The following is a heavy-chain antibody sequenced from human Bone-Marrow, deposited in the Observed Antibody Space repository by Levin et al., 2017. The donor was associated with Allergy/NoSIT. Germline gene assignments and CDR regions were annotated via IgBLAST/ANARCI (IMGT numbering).Heavy chain of an antibody. CDR1: GGSLSDNY. Sequence: SQTLSLTCAVYGGSLSDNYWSWIRQSPGKGLIWIGEINESGNTNYNPSLKGRVAISVDTSKNQFSLKLRSVTAADPAIYYCARGGFCTSAGCYGGYYYGMDVWAQGTTVTVS. J-gene: IGHJ6*02. CDR3: ARGGFCTSAGCYGGYYYGMDV. CDR2: INESGNT. V-gene: IGHV4-34*01. D-gene: IGHD2-2*01.